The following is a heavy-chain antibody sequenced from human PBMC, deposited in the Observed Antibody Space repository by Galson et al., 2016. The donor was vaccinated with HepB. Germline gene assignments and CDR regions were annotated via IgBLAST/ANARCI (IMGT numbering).Heavy chain of an antibody. Sequence: SLRLSCAASGFSFSSHSMNWVRQAPGKGLEWVSYIGVGGAVIWYADSVKGRFTISRDNVKNSLYLQMNSLRAEDTAVYYCARDDKYAFDYWGQGTLVPVSS. CDR1: GFSFSSHS. J-gene: IGHJ4*02. CDR3: ARDDKYAFDY. CDR2: IGVGGAVI. D-gene: IGHD2-8*01. V-gene: IGHV3-48*01.